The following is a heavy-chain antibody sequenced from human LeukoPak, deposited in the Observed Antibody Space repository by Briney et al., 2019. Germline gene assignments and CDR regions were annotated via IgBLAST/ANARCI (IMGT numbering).Heavy chain of an antibody. CDR1: GFTFSSYG. Sequence: GGSLRLSCAASGFTFSSYGMHWVRQAPGKGLEWVAVISYDGSNKYYADSVEGRFTISRDNSKNTLYLQMNSLRAEDTAVYYCAKDRRGHNWFDPWGQGTLVTVSS. CDR3: AKDRRGHNWFDP. CDR2: ISYDGSNK. V-gene: IGHV3-30*18. J-gene: IGHJ5*02.